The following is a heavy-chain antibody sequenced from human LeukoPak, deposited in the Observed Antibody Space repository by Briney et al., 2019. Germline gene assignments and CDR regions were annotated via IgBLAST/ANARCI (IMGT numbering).Heavy chain of an antibody. D-gene: IGHD5-18*01. CDR2: IIPIFGTA. V-gene: IGHV1-69*01. J-gene: IGHJ3*02. CDR1: GGTFSSYA. CDR3: ARGYSYGTRDDAFDI. Sequence: SVKVSCKASGGTFSSYAISWVRQAPGQGLEWMGGIIPIFGTANYAQKFQGRVTITADESTSTAYMELSSLRSEDTAVYNCARGYSYGTRDDAFDIWGQGTMVTVSS.